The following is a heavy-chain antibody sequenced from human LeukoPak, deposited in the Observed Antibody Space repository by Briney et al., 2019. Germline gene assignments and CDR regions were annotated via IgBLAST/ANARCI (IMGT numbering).Heavy chain of an antibody. CDR3: ARLRPAVEGYSWFDP. J-gene: IGHJ5*02. D-gene: IGHD6-19*01. CDR1: GGSISSSIYY. CDR2: IYYSGST. V-gene: IGHV4-39*01. Sequence: SETLSLTCTVSGGSISSSIYYWGWIRQPPGKGLEWIGSIYYSGSTYYNPSLKSRVTISVDTSKNQFSLKLSSVTAADTAVYYCARLRPAVEGYSWFDPWGQGTLVTVSS.